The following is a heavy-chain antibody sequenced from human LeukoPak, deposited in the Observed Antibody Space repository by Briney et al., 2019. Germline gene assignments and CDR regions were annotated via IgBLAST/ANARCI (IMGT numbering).Heavy chain of an antibody. V-gene: IGHV1-46*01. D-gene: IGHD6-13*01. J-gene: IGHJ4*02. CDR2: INPSGGAT. Sequence: ASVTVSCKASGYTFTSYHMHWVRQAPGQGLEWMGIINPSGGATSYAQKFQGRVTMTRDMSTSTVYMELSSLRSEDTAVYYCARTDSSSWYPHFDFWGQGTLVTVSS. CDR3: ARTDSSSWYPHFDF. CDR1: GYTFTSYH.